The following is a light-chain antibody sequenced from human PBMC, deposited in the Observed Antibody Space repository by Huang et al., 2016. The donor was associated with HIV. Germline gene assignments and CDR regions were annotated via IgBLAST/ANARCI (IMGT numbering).Light chain of an antibody. V-gene: IGKV4-1*01. CDR3: QQHYSSPLT. CDR2: WAS. CDR1: QHFGSS. Sequence: DIVMTQSPDSLAVSLGERATINCKSGQHFGSSFAWYQQKPGQSPKLLIYWASTRAFGVPDRFSGSGSGTDFTLTISSLQAADVAVYYCQQHYSSPLTFGQGTKVEIK. J-gene: IGKJ1*01.